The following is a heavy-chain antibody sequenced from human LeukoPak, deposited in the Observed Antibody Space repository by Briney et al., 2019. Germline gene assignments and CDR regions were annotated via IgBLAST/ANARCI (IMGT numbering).Heavy chain of an antibody. Sequence: GGSLRLSCAASGFTVSTYGMSWVRQAPGKGPEWVSGFSGSEDSAYYADSVKGRFTISRDNAKNSLYLQMNSLRAEDTAVYYCARDLRSGYYYAEYYYMDVWGKGTTVTVSS. J-gene: IGHJ6*03. D-gene: IGHD3-22*01. CDR1: GFTVSTYG. V-gene: IGHV3-23*01. CDR2: FSGSEDSA. CDR3: ARDLRSGYYYAEYYYMDV.